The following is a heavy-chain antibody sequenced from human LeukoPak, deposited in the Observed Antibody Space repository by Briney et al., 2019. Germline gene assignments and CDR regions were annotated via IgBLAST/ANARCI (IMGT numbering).Heavy chain of an antibody. CDR3: ARVSGSYYGYNWFDP. CDR1: GGSIRSSSYY. J-gene: IGHJ5*02. CDR2: IYYSGST. Sequence: SETLSLTCTVSGGSIRSSSYYWGWIRQPPGKGLEWIGYIYYSGSTNYNPSLKSRVTISVDTSKNQFSLKLSSVTAADTAVYYCARVSGSYYGYNWFDPWGQGTLVTVSS. V-gene: IGHV4-61*05. D-gene: IGHD1-26*01.